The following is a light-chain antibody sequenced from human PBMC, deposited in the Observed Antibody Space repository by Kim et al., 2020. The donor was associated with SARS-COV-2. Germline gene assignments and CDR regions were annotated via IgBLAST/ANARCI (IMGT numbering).Light chain of an antibody. Sequence: ASVGDTVTITCRASQGIGGWLAWYQQKPGKAPKLLIYDASSVESGVPSRFSGSGSGTEFTLTISSLQPDDSATYYCQQHSTYPITFGQGTRVEIK. CDR3: QQHSTYPIT. CDR2: DAS. V-gene: IGKV1-5*01. CDR1: QGIGGW. J-gene: IGKJ5*01.